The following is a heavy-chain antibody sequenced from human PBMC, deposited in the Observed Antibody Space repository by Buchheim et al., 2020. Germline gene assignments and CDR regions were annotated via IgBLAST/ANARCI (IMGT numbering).Heavy chain of an antibody. CDR1: GFTFSSYA. CDR3: ARSGITIFGVVTNYYYYGMDV. J-gene: IGHJ6*02. CDR2: ISYDGSNK. D-gene: IGHD3-3*01. V-gene: IGHV3-30*04. Sequence: QVQLVESGGGVVQPGRSLRLSCAASGFTFSSYAMHWVRQAPGKGLEWVAVISYDGSNKYYADSVKGRFTIPRDNSKNTLYLQMNSLRAEDTAVYYCARSGITIFGVVTNYYYYGMDVWGQGTT.